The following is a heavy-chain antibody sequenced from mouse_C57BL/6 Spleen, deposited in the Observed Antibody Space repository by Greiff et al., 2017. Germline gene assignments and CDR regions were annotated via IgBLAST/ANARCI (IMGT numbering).Heavy chain of an antibody. CDR3: ARDEGG. D-gene: IGHD3-3*01. V-gene: IGHV5-4*01. J-gene: IGHJ3*01. CDR2: ISDGGSYT. Sequence: DVHLVESGGGLVKPGGSLKLSCAASGFTFSSYAMSWVRQTPEKRLEWVATISDGGSYTYYPDNVKGRFPISRDNAKNNLYLQMSHLKSEDTAMYYCARDEGGWGQGTLVTVSA. CDR1: GFTFSSYA.